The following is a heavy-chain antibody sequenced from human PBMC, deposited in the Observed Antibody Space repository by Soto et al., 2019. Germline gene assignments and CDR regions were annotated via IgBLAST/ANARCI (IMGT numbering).Heavy chain of an antibody. CDR1: GGTFSSYA. V-gene: IGHV1-69*06. D-gene: IGHD6-13*01. J-gene: IGHJ6*02. CDR3: AVPVGAAAPPRYYGMDV. Sequence: QVQLVQSGAEVKKPGSSVKVSCKASGGTFSSYAISWVRQAPGQGLEWMGGIIPIFGTANYAQKFQGRVTITADKSTSTAYMELSSLRSEDTAVYYCAVPVGAAAPPRYYGMDVWGQGTTVTVSS. CDR2: IIPIFGTA.